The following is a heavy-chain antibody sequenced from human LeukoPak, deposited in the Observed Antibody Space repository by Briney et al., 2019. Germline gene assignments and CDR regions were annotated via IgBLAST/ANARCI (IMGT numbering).Heavy chain of an antibody. J-gene: IGHJ4*02. CDR1: GYTFTGYY. V-gene: IGHV1-2*02. CDR2: INPNSGGT. Sequence: GASVKVSCKASGYTFTGYYMHWVRQAPGQGLEWMGWINPNSGGTNYAQKFQGRVTMTRDTSISTAYMELSRLRSDDTAVYYCARAYDILTGYYTTFNYWGQGTLVTVSP. D-gene: IGHD3-9*01. CDR3: ARAYDILTGYYTTFNY.